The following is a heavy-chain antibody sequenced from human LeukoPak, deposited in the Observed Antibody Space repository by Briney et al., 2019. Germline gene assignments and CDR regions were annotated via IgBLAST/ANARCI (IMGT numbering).Heavy chain of an antibody. D-gene: IGHD2-15*01. CDR3: ARGRGDIVVVVAATRACYFDY. CDR2: VSGSGAGT. V-gene: IGHV3-23*01. CDR1: GFTFSSYT. Sequence: GGSLRLSCAASGFTFSSYTMSWVRQAPGEGLEWVSTVSGSGAGTYYSDSVKGRFTISRDNSKSTLYLQMDSLSAEDTAVYYCARGRGDIVVVVAATRACYFDYWGQGTLVTVSS. J-gene: IGHJ4*02.